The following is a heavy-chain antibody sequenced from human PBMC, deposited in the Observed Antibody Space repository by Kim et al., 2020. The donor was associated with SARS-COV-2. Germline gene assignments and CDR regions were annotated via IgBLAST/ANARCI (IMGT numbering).Heavy chain of an antibody. Sequence: SETLSLTCTVSGGSISSYYWSWIRQPPGKGLEWIGYIYYSGSTNYNPSLKSRVTISVDTSKNQFSLKLSSVTAADTAVYYCARAGTYGSGSYQLGYFDYWGQGTLVTVSS. CDR2: IYYSGST. D-gene: IGHD3-10*01. CDR1: GGSISSYY. CDR3: ARAGTYGSGSYQLGYFDY. J-gene: IGHJ4*02. V-gene: IGHV4-59*13.